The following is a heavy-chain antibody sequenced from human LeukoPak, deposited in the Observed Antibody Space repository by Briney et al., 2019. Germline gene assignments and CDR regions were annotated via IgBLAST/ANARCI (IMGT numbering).Heavy chain of an antibody. CDR1: GGSFSEYY. CDR3: ARDRDSTHTSSDAFDI. CDR2: INHSGDT. V-gene: IGHV4-34*01. Sequence: SETLSLTCAVYGGSFSEYYWSWIRQAPGKGLEWIGEINHSGDTNYNPSLKSRVTISVDRSKNQFSLKLSSVTAADTAVYYCARDRDSTHTSSDAFDIWGQGTMVTVSS. J-gene: IGHJ3*02. D-gene: IGHD6-6*01.